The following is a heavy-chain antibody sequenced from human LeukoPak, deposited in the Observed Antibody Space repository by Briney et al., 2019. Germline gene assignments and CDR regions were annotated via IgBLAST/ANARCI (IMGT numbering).Heavy chain of an antibody. CDR1: GFFFSSYG. Sequence: GGSLRLSCAASGFFFSSYGMHWVRLAPGKGLEWVALIWYDGSNRYYADSVKGRFTISRDNSKNTLSLQMNSLRAEDTAVYYCARAHYNWNEPPFDSWGQGTLVTVSS. CDR2: IWYDGSNR. D-gene: IGHD1-20*01. CDR3: ARAHYNWNEPPFDS. V-gene: IGHV3-33*01. J-gene: IGHJ4*02.